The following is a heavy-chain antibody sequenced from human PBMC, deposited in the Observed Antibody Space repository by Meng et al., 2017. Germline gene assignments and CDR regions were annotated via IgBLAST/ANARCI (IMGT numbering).Heavy chain of an antibody. CDR1: GLRFTDAW. V-gene: IGHV3-15*01. Sequence: EGRLLVSGGGLVKPGGSLRLALVGAGLRFTDAWMSWVRQAPGKGLEWVGRIKRNRDGGTIDYAARVKGRFTISRDESKNTLYLQMDSLITEDTAVYFCATGAAAADHWGQGTLVTVSS. D-gene: IGHD6-13*01. CDR2: IKRNRDGGTI. J-gene: IGHJ4*02. CDR3: ATGAAAADH.